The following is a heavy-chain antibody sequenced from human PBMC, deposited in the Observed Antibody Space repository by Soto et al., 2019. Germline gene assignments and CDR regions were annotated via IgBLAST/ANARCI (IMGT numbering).Heavy chain of an antibody. CDR2: TSSDGGTK. J-gene: IGHJ4*02. V-gene: IGHV3-30-3*01. CDR3: AREVVLTEWYFDN. CDR1: GFTFSRYS. D-gene: IGHD2-21*01. Sequence: QVQLMESGGGVVQPGGSLRLSYVTSGFTFSRYSMHWFRLAPGKGLEWVAVTSSDGGTKFYADSVKGRFTVSRDNSKNTLYLQMNSLRPEDTAVYYCAREVVLTEWYFDNWGQGILVTVSS.